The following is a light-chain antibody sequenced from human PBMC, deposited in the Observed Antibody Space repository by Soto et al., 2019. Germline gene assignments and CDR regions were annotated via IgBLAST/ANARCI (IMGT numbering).Light chain of an antibody. V-gene: IGLV2-8*01. Sequence: QSALTQPPSAFGSPGQAVTISCTGTRNDNGAYECVSWYQHHPGKAPKLIIYEVVQRSSGVPDRFSGPKSGNPASLTVSGLQAADEADYYCKPYARSHTYVFGTGTRSPS. J-gene: IGLJ1*01. CDR2: EVV. CDR3: KPYARSHTYV. CDR1: RNDNGAYEC.